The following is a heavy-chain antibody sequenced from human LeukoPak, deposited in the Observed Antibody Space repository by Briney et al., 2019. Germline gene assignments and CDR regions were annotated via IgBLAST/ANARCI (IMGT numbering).Heavy chain of an antibody. CDR2: IYHSGST. J-gene: IGHJ4*02. D-gene: IGHD6-19*01. CDR1: GYSISSGYY. V-gene: IGHV4-38-2*02. CDR3: ASIAVAGYQPGLVPDY. Sequence: SETLSLTCTVSGYSISSGYYWGWIRQPPGKGLEWIGSIYHSGSTYYNPSLKSRVTISVDTSKNQFSLKLSSVTAADTAVYYCASIAVAGYQPGLVPDYWGQGTLVTVSS.